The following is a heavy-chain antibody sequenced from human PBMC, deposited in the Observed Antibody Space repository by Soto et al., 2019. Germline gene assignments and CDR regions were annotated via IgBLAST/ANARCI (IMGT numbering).Heavy chain of an antibody. Sequence: VASVKVSCKASGYTFTSYGISWVRQAPGQGLEWMGWISAYNGNTNYAQKLQGRVTMTTDTSTSTAYMELRSLRSDDTAVYYCARDLSAINTYYYDSSGSLDAFDIWGQGTMVTVSS. V-gene: IGHV1-18*01. CDR2: ISAYNGNT. J-gene: IGHJ3*02. CDR3: ARDLSAINTYYYDSSGSLDAFDI. CDR1: GYTFTSYG. D-gene: IGHD3-22*01.